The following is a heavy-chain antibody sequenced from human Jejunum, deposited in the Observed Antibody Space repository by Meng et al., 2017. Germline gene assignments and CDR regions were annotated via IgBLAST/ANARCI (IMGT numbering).Heavy chain of an antibody. V-gene: IGHV3-33*01. Sequence: GESLKISCVASGISFSTSGMHWVRQAPGKGLEWVAMIWSDGGNEYYADSVKGRFTISRDNSKNTVYLQMDSLRAEDTAVYYCARDRGLRDLDHWGQGTLVTVSS. CDR1: GISFSTSG. CDR3: ARDRGLRDLDH. J-gene: IGHJ4*02. CDR2: IWSDGGNE. D-gene: IGHD3-10*01.